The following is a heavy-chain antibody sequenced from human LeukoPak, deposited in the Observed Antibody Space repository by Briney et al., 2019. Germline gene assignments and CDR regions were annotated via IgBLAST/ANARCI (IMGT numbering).Heavy chain of an antibody. CDR3: AILRTAGYDK. CDR1: GYSFTTYW. D-gene: IGHD3-3*01. CDR2: IYPGDSDI. V-gene: IGHV5-51*01. Sequence: GESLKISCKGSGYSFTTYWIGWVRQMPGKGLEWMGIIYPGDSDIRYSPSFQGQVTISADETTSTTYLHWSSLKASDTAIYYCAILRTAGYDKWGQGTLVTVSS. J-gene: IGHJ4*02.